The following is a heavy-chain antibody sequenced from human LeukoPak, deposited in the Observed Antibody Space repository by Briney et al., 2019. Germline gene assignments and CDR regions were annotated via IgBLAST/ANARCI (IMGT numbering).Heavy chain of an antibody. CDR3: ASPYSGYDYNFDH. V-gene: IGHV3-64D*06. CDR1: GFTFNDYA. D-gene: IGHD5-12*01. J-gene: IGHJ4*02. Sequence: PGRSLRLSCAASGFTFNDYAMHWVRQAPGKGLEYVSSISSNGGSTYYADSVKGRFTISRDNSKNTLFLQMSSLRTEDTAVYYCASPYSGYDYNFDHWGQGTLVTVSS. CDR2: ISSNGGST.